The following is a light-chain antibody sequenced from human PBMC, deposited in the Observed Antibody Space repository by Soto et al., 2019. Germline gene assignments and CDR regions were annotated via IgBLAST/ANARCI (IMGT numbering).Light chain of an antibody. CDR1: QSVGTN. Sequence: EIVMTQSPATLSVSPGERVTLSCRASQSVGTNLAWYQQKPGQAPRLLILGASTRASGIPAKFSGSGSGTDLTITITRLEPEDFEVYYCQQYGGSPITFGLGTRLEIK. J-gene: IGKJ5*01. V-gene: IGKV3-15*01. CDR3: QQYGGSPIT. CDR2: GAS.